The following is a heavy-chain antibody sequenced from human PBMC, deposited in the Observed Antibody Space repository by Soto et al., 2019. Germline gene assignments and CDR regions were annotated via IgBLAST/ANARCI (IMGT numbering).Heavy chain of an antibody. J-gene: IGHJ4*02. CDR2: ISYDGSNK. D-gene: IGHD6-13*01. Sequence: QVQLVESGVGVVQPGRSLRLSCAASGFTFSSYGMHWVRQAPGKGLEWVAVISYDGSNKYYADSVKGRFTISRDNSKNTLYLQMNSLRAEDTAVYYCAKDLGRIAQEANDYWGQGTLVTVSS. V-gene: IGHV3-30*18. CDR3: AKDLGRIAQEANDY. CDR1: GFTFSSYG.